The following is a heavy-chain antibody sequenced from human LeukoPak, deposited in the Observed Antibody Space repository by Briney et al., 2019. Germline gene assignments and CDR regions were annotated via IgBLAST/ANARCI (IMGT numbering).Heavy chain of an antibody. CDR1: GFTFSSYG. CDR3: AVRDYFDY. V-gene: IGHV3-30*02. Sequence: GGSLRLSCAASGFTFSSYGMHWVGQAPGKGLEWVAFIRYDGSNKYYADAVEGRFTISRDNSKNTLYLQMNSLRAEDTAVYYCAVRDYFDYWGQGTLVTVSS. J-gene: IGHJ4*02. CDR2: IRYDGSNK.